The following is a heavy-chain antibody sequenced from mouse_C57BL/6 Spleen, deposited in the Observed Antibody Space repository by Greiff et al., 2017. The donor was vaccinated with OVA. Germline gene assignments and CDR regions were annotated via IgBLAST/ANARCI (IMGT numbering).Heavy chain of an antibody. CDR3: ARSHNITTHYYAMDY. J-gene: IGHJ4*01. D-gene: IGHD2-4*01. CDR2: IDPGDGDT. V-gene: IGHV1-80*01. Sequence: QVQLKESGAELVKPGASVKISCKASGYAFSSYWMHWVKQRPGKGLEWIGQIDPGDGDTNYNGKFKGKATLTADKASSTAYMQLSSLTSEDSAVYFCARSHNITTHYYAMDYWGQGTTVTVSS. CDR1: GYAFSSYW.